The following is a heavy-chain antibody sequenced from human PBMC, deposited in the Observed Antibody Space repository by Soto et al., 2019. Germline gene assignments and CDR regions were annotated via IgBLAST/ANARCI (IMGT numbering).Heavy chain of an antibody. Sequence: ASVKVSCKASGYTFTSYAMHWVRQAPGQRLEWMGWINAGNGNTKYSQKFQGRVTITRDTSASTAYMELSSLRSEDTAVYYCARGVKGSNYVSWFDPWGQGTLVTVS. CDR1: GYTFTSYA. CDR2: INAGNGNT. D-gene: IGHD4-4*01. CDR3: ARGVKGSNYVSWFDP. J-gene: IGHJ5*02. V-gene: IGHV1-3*01.